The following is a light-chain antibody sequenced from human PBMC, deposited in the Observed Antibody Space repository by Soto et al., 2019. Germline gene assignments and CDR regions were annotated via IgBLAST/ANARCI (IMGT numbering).Light chain of an antibody. J-gene: IGKJ1*01. CDR1: QSLLHITGETF. CDR3: QQYGSSIKT. V-gene: IGKV2-29*01. Sequence: DVVMTQTPLSLSVAPGQPASISCKSSQSLLHITGETFLFWYLQKPGQSPQLLIYEVSTRVSGVPDRFRGSGSGTDFTLTISRLEPEDFAVYYCQQYGSSIKTFGQGTKV. CDR2: EVS.